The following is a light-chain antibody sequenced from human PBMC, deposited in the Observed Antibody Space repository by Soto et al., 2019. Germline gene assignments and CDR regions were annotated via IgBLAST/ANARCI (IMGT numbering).Light chain of an antibody. CDR1: SSNIGDNY. Sequence: QSVLTQPPSVSAAPGQQVTISCSGSSSNIGDNYVSWYQHLPGEAPKLMIYEVSNQPSGVSNRFSGSKSGNTASLTISGLQAEDEADYYCSSYTSSDTYVFGTGTKLTVL. V-gene: IGLV2-14*01. CDR3: SSYTSSDTYV. CDR2: EVS. J-gene: IGLJ1*01.